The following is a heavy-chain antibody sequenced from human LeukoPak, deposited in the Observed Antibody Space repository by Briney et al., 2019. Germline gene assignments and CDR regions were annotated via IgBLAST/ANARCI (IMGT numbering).Heavy chain of an antibody. CDR3: ARDSIAVDC. CDR2: ISSSGSTI. CDR1: GFTFSDYY. D-gene: IGHD6-19*01. V-gene: IGHV3-11*01. Sequence: SGGSLRLSCAASGFTFSDYYGSWIRHAPGKGLELVSYISSSGSTIYYADSVKGRFTISRDNAKNSLYLQMNSLRAEDTAVYYCARDSIAVDCWGQGTLVTVSS. J-gene: IGHJ4*02.